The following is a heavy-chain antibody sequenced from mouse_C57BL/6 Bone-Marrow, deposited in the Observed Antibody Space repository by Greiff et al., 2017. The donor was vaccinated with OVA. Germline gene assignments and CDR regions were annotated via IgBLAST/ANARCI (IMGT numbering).Heavy chain of an antibody. CDR2: ISYDGSN. Sequence: DVKLQESGPGLVKPSQSLSLTCSVTGYSITSGYYWNWIRQFPGNKLEWMGYISYDGSNNYNPSLKNRISITRDTSKNQFFLKLNSVTTEDTATYYCARRDTTAAMDYWGQGTSVTVSS. D-gene: IGHD1-2*01. V-gene: IGHV3-6*01. J-gene: IGHJ4*01. CDR3: ARRDTTAAMDY. CDR1: GYSITSGYY.